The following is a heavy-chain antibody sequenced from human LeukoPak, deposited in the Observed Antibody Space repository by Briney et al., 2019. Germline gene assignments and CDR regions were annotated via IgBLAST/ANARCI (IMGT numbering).Heavy chain of an antibody. D-gene: IGHD1-26*01. Sequence: ASVKVSCKASGYTLSSYGINWVRQAPGEGLEWMGWINPNSGGTNYAQKFQGRVTMTRDTSISTAYMELSRLRSDDTAVYYCARGMEPYYYMDVWGKGTTVTVSS. CDR1: GYTLSSYG. J-gene: IGHJ6*03. CDR2: INPNSGGT. V-gene: IGHV1-2*02. CDR3: ARGMEPYYYMDV.